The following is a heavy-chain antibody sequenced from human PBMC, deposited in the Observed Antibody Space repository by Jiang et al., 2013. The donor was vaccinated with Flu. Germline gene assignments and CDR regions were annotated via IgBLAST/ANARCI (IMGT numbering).Heavy chain of an antibody. V-gene: IGHV4-34*01. Sequence: LLKPSETLSLTCAVYGASFTDHYWSWIRQSPGKGLEWIGEINHRGSPNYNPSLKSRVSISIDTSKNQLSLKLTSVTAADTAVYYCVRDISVSTFIHEDVSFDPWGQGTLVTVSS. CDR2: INHRGSP. CDR1: GASFTDHY. J-gene: IGHJ5*02. D-gene: IGHD2/OR15-2a*01. CDR3: VRDISVSTFIHEDVSFDP.